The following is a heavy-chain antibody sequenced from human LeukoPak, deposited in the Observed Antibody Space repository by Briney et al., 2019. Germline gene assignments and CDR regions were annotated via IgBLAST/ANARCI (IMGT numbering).Heavy chain of an antibody. J-gene: IGHJ4*02. V-gene: IGHV3-74*01. CDR3: ARDQPDS. CDR1: GFTFSNYW. CDR2: IESDGSST. Sequence: TGGCLRLSCAASGFTFSNYWMHWVRQAPGKGLVWVSRIESDGSSTTYADFVKGRFTISRDNAKKMLYLQMTRLTVEDTAVYYCARDQPDSWGQGTVVTVSS.